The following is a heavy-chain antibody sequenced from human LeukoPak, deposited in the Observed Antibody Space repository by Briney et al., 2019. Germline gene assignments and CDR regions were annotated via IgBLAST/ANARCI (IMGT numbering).Heavy chain of an antibody. Sequence: ASVKVSCKASGYTFTSYAMNWVRQAPGQGLEWMGGIIPIFGTANYAQKFQGRVTITADESTSTAYMELSSLRSEDTAVYYCARPGSYYNGFDYWGQGTLVTVSS. V-gene: IGHV1-69*13. J-gene: IGHJ4*02. D-gene: IGHD3-10*01. CDR1: GYTFTSYA. CDR2: IIPIFGTA. CDR3: ARPGSYYNGFDY.